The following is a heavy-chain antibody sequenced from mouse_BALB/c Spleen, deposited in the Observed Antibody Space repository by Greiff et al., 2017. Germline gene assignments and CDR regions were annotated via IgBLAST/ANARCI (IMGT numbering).Heavy chain of an antibody. CDR2: INPYNDGT. Sequence: EVQLQQSGPELVKPGASVKMSCKASGYTFTSYVMHWVKQKPGQGLEWIGYINPYNDGTKYNEKFKGKATLTSDKSSSTAYMELSSLTSEDSAVYYCARGEYYGSSYDWYFDVWGAGTTVTVSS. D-gene: IGHD1-1*01. CDR3: ARGEYYGSSYDWYFDV. CDR1: GYTFTSYV. J-gene: IGHJ1*01. V-gene: IGHV1-14*01.